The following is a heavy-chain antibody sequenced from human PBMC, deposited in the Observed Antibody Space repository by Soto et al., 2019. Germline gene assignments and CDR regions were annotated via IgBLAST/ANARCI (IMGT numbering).Heavy chain of an antibody. D-gene: IGHD3-22*01. J-gene: IGHJ4*02. V-gene: IGHV3-30*18. CDR3: AKHPYYYDSSGYYYDFDY. CDR1: GFTFSSYG. Sequence: PGGSLRLSCAASGFTFSSYGMHWVRQAPGKGLEWVAVISYDGSNKYYADSVKGRFTISRDNSKNTLYLQMNSLRAEDTAVYYCAKHPYYYDSSGYYYDFDYWGQGTLVTVSS. CDR2: ISYDGSNK.